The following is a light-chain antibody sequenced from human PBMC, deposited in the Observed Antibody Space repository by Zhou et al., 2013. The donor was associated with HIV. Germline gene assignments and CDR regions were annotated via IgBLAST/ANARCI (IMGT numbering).Light chain of an antibody. Sequence: DIQMTQSPANLSASVGDRVTLTCRASRQIATSLAWYQQKPGTAPKLLISEVSTLQSGVPSRFSGSGSGTEFTLTISSLQPEDFATYYCQQLYGYPFTFGQGTRLEI. CDR1: RQIATS. CDR2: EVS. V-gene: IGKV1-5*03. J-gene: IGKJ5*01. CDR3: QQLYGYPFT.